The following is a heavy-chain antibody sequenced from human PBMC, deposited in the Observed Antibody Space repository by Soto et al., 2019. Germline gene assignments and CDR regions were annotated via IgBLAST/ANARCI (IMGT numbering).Heavy chain of an antibody. Sequence: GGSLRLSCAASGFTFSSYGMHWVRQAPGKGLEWVAVISYDGSNKYYADSVKGRFTISRDNSKNTLYLQMNSLRAEDTAVYYCAKDGEAVVITDAFDIWGQGTMVTVSS. CDR3: AKDGEAVVITDAFDI. V-gene: IGHV3-30*18. CDR1: GFTFSSYG. D-gene: IGHD3-22*01. CDR2: ISYDGSNK. J-gene: IGHJ3*02.